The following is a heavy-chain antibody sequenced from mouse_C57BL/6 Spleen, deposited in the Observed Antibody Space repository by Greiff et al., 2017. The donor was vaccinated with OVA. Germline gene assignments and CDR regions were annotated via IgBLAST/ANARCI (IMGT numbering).Heavy chain of an antibody. CDR1: GFPLTSYG. CDR3: ARHESSHWYFDV. D-gene: IGHD1-1*01. V-gene: IGHV2-6-1*01. CDR2: IWSGGST. Sequence: VQLVESGPGLVAPSPCLSISCTVSGFPLTSYGVHWVRQPPGQGLEWLVVIWSGGSTTYNSAHKSRLSISKDNSKNQVFLKMNSLQTDDTAMYYCARHESSHWYFDVWGTGTTVTVSS. J-gene: IGHJ1*03.